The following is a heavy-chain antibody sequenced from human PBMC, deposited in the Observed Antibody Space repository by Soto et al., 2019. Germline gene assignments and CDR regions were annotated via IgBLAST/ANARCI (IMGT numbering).Heavy chain of an antibody. CDR1: GYTFTSYY. V-gene: IGHV1-46*03. CDR3: ARAFGGVIALGASEYFQH. D-gene: IGHD3-16*02. J-gene: IGHJ1*01. CDR2: INPSGGST. Sequence: ASVKVSCKASGYTFTSYYMHWVRQAPGQGLEWMGIINPSGGSTSYAQKFQGRVTMTRDTSTSTVYMELSSLRSEDTAVYYCARAFGGVIALGASEYFQHWGQGTLVTV.